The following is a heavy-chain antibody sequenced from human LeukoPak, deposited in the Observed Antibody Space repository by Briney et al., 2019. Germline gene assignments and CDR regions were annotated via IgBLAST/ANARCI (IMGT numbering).Heavy chain of an antibody. CDR3: ARTPRYSSGWYD. D-gene: IGHD6-19*01. J-gene: IGHJ4*02. CDR1: GYSISSGYS. V-gene: IGHV4-38-2*02. Sequence: PSETLSLTCTVSGYSISSGYSWGWIRQPPGKGLEWIGSTSHSGSTYYNPSLESQLTISVDTSNSQFFLKLTSVTATDTAVYYCARTPRYSSGWYDWGQGTLVTVSS. CDR2: TSHSGST.